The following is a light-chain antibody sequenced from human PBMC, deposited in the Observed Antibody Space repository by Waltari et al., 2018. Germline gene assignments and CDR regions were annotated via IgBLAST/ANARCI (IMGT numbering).Light chain of an antibody. CDR3: QHLTA. V-gene: IGKV1-13*02. J-gene: IGKJ3*01. CDR2: DAS. CDR1: QGISSA. Sequence: AIQLTQSPSSLAASVGDRVTITCRASQGISSAVAWYQQKPGKVPNLLIYDASRLERGVPSRFSGSTSGTDFTLTISSLQPEDFATYYCQHLTAFGPGTKVEIK.